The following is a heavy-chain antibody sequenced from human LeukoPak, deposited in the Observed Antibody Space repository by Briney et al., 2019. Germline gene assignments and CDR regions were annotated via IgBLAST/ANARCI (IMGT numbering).Heavy chain of an antibody. CDR3: ARDNGYSYENWFDP. V-gene: IGHV3-48*01. D-gene: IGHD5-18*01. Sequence: PGGSLRLSCAASGFTFSSYAMSWVRQAPGKGLEWVSYISSSSSTIYYADSVKGRFTISRDNAKNSLYLQMNSLRAEDTAVYYCARDNGYSYENWFDPWGQGTLVTVSS. CDR2: ISSSSSTI. J-gene: IGHJ5*02. CDR1: GFTFSSYA.